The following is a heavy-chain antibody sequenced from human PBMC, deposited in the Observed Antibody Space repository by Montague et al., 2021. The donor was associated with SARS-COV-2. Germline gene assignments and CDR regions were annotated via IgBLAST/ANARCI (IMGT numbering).Heavy chain of an antibody. V-gene: IGHV4-34*01. J-gene: IGHJ6*02. D-gene: IGHD4-17*01. Sequence: SETLSLTCAVYGGSFSGYYWSWIRQPPGKGLEWIGQINHSGSTXXXPSXXXRVTISVDTSKNQFSLKLSSVTAADTAVYYCARGRTVTTFDYYYYYGMDVWGQGTTVTVSS. CDR1: GGSFSGYY. CDR3: ARGRTVTTFDYYYYYGMDV. CDR2: INHSGST.